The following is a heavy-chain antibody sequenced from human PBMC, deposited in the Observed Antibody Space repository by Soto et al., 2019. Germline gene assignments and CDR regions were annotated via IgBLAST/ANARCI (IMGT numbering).Heavy chain of an antibody. Sequence: SETLSLTCTVSGGSISSSSYYWGWIRQPPGKGLEWIGSIYYSGSTYYNPSLKSRVTISVDTSKNQFSLKLSSVTAADTAVYYCARLRGVADPFDYWGQGTLVTVSS. J-gene: IGHJ4*02. CDR3: ARLRGVADPFDY. CDR2: IYYSGST. D-gene: IGHD3-10*01. CDR1: GGSISSSSYY. V-gene: IGHV4-39*01.